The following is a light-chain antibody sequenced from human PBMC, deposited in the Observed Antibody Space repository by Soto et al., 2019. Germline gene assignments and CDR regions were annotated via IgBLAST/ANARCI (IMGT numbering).Light chain of an antibody. Sequence: DIQMTQSPSTLSASVGDRVTMTCRASQSISSWLAWYQQKPGRAPKLLIHKASSLEGGVPSRFSGSGSGTEVTLTISSLQADYVATYYCQQYNSYISFGGGTKVEIK. CDR1: QSISSW. CDR2: KAS. V-gene: IGKV1-5*03. CDR3: QQYNSYIS. J-gene: IGKJ4*01.